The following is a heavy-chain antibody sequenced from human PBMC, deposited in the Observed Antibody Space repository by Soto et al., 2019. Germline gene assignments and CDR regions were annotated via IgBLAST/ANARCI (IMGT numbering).Heavy chain of an antibody. J-gene: IGHJ4*02. CDR3: ARDGRGSDPPDY. CDR2: ISSSGSTI. D-gene: IGHD1-26*01. Sequence: QVQLVESGGGLVKPGGSLRLSCAASGFTFSDYYMSWIRQAPGKGLEWVSYISSSGSTIYYADSVKGRFTISRDNAKISLDRQMNSLRAEATAVYYGARDGRGSDPPDYWGQGTLVTVSS. V-gene: IGHV3-11*01. CDR1: GFTFSDYY.